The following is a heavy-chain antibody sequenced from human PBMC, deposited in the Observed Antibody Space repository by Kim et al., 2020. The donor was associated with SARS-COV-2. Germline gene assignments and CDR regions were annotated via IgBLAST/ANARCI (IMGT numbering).Heavy chain of an antibody. V-gene: IGHV3-9*01. CDR2: ISWNSGSI. D-gene: IGHD4-17*01. CDR1: GFTFGDYA. CDR3: AKDKGATVTTPDY. J-gene: IGHJ4*02. Sequence: GGSLRLSCAASGFTFGDYAMHWVRQAPGKGLEWVSGISWNSGSIGYADSVKGRFTISRDNAKNSLYLQMNSLRAADTALYYCAKDKGATVTTPDYWGQGTLVTVSS.